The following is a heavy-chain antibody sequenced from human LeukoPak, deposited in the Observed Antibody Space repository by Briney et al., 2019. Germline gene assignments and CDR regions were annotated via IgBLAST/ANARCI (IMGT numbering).Heavy chain of an antibody. V-gene: IGHV3-30*03. CDR3: ARGNHIYGDQSLDT. Sequence: GGSLRLSCAASGFTFSSYSMNWVRQAPGKGLEWVAVTSFDSRSKHYADSVEGRFTISRDNPKKTLYLQMSDLREEDTAMYFCARGNHIYGDQSLDTWGQGTLLTVSS. J-gene: IGHJ5*02. CDR1: GFTFSSYS. D-gene: IGHD2-21*02. CDR2: TSFDSRSK.